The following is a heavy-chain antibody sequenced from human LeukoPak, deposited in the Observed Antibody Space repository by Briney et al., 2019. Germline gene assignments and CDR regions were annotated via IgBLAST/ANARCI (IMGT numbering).Heavy chain of an antibody. CDR1: GDSINSNY. J-gene: IGHJ5*02. D-gene: IGHD4-17*01. CDR2: TYDSGST. V-gene: IGHV4-59*01. CDR3: ATCRDEFGDYGFTS. Sequence: PSETLSLTCTVSGDSINSNYWSCIRQPPGRGLEWIGYTYDSGSTKVNPSLKSRVTISVDTSKNLFSLKLTSVTAADTAVYYCATCRDEFGDYGFTSWGQGTLVTVSS.